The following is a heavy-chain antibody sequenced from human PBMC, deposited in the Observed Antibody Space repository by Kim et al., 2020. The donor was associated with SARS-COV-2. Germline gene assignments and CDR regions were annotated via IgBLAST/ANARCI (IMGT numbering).Heavy chain of an antibody. J-gene: IGHJ6*02. CDR3: ARQVIWFGYYYYGMDV. CDR2: INTNTGNP. V-gene: IGHV7-4-1*02. D-gene: IGHD3-10*01. CDR1: GYTFTSYA. Sequence: ASVKVSCKASGYTFTSYAMNWVRQAPGQGLEWMGWINTNTGNPTYAQGFTGRFVFSLDTSVSTAYLQISSLKAEDTAVYYCARQVIWFGYYYYGMDVWGQGTTVTVSS.